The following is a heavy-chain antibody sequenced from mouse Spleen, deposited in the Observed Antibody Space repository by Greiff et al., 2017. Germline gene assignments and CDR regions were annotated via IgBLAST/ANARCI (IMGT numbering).Heavy chain of an antibody. CDR2: IWGGGSP. V-gene: IGHV2-6*01. CDR3: ASRDYGSSPWFAY. Sequence: VQLVESGPGLVAPSQSLSITCTVSGFSLTSYGVDWVRQSPGKGLEWLGVIWGGGSPNYNSALKSRLSISKDNSKSQVFLKMNSLQTDDTAMYYCASRDYGSSPWFAYWGQGTLVTVSA. J-gene: IGHJ3*01. CDR1: GFSLTSYG. D-gene: IGHD1-1*01.